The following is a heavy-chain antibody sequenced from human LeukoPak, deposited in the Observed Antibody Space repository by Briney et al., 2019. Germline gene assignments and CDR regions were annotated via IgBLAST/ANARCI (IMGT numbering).Heavy chain of an antibody. CDR2: ISAYNGNT. J-gene: IGHJ3*02. CDR3: ARVIAAAGTWSAFDI. D-gene: IGHD6-13*01. Sequence: ASVTVSCKASGYTFTSYGISWVRQAPGQGLEWMGWISAYNGNTNYAQKLQGRVTMTTDTSTSTAYMELRSLRSDDTAVYYCARVIAAAGTWSAFDIWGQGTMVTVSS. CDR1: GYTFTSYG. V-gene: IGHV1-18*01.